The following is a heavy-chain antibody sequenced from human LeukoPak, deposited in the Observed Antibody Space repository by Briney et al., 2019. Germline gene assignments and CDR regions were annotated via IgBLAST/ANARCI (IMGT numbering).Heavy chain of an antibody. V-gene: IGHV3-20*04. CDR3: ARVPYYDFWSGHFDY. J-gene: IGHJ4*02. Sequence: PGGSLRLSCAASGFTFDNYGMSWVRQAPGKGLEWVSRINWNGGSTGYADSVKGRFTISRDNAKNSLYLQMNSLRAEDTALYYCARVPYYDFWSGHFDYWVRGTLVSVSS. D-gene: IGHD3-3*01. CDR1: GFTFDNYG. CDR2: INWNGGST.